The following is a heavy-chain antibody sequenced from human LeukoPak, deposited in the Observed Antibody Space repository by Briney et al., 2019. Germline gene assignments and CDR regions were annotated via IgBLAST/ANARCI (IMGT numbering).Heavy chain of an antibody. D-gene: IGHD2-2*01. V-gene: IGHV4-34*01. CDR2: INHSGST. J-gene: IGHJ4*02. CDR3: ARDAGSSTSHTDY. CDR1: GGSFSGYY. Sequence: PSETLSLTCAVYGGSFSGYYWSWIRQPPGKGLEWIGEINHSGSTNYNPSLKSRVTISVDTSKNQFSLKLSSVTAADTAVYYCARDAGSSTSHTDYWGQGTLVTVSS.